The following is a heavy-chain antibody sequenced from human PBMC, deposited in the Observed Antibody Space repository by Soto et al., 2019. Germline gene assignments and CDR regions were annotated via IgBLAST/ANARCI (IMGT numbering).Heavy chain of an antibody. D-gene: IGHD6-13*01. V-gene: IGHV4-39*01. CDR1: GGSISSSSFH. CDR3: AIRERAAGTDWWFDS. J-gene: IGHJ5*01. CDR2: IYYSGST. Sequence: SETLSLTCTVSGGSISSSSFHWGWIRQPPGKGLEWIGSIYYSGSTYYSPSLKSRVTISVDTSKNQFSLKLSSVTAADTAVYYCAIRERAAGTDWWFDSWGQGTLVPVSS.